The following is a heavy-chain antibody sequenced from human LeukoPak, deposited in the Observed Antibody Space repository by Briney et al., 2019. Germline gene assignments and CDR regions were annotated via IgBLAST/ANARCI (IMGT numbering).Heavy chain of an antibody. CDR1: GFTFSSYS. CDR2: ISSSSSTI. J-gene: IGHJ5*02. D-gene: IGHD6-6*01. Sequence: GGSLRLSCAASGFTFSSYSMNWVRQAPGKGLEWVSYISSSSSTIYYADSVKGRFTISRDNAKNSLYLRMNSLRAEDTAVYYCARSGEQLGNNWFDPWGQGTLVTVSS. V-gene: IGHV3-48*04. CDR3: ARSGEQLGNNWFDP.